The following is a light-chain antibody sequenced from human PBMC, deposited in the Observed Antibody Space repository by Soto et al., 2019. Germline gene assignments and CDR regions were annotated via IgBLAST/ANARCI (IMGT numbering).Light chain of an antibody. CDR3: QSYDSTLFYV. Sequence: QSVLTQPPSVSGAPGQRVTISCTGNSSNIGANYDVNWYQQLPGTAPKLIIYGNDNRPSGVPDRFSGSKSGTSASLAITGLQAEDEAEYFCQSYDSTLFYVFGTGTKATVL. CDR1: SSNIGANYD. J-gene: IGLJ1*01. CDR2: GND. V-gene: IGLV1-40*01.